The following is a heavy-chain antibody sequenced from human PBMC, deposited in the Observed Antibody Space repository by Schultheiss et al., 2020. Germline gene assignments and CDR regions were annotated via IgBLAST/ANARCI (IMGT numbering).Heavy chain of an antibody. CDR2: IWYDGSNK. CDR1: GFTFSSYA. Sequence: GGSLRLSCAASGFTFSSYAMHWVRQAPGKGLEWVAVIWYDGSNKYYADSVKGRFTISRDNSKNTLYLQMNSLRAEDTAVYYCARQTYYYDSSGYPSFDYWGQGTLVTVSS. CDR3: ARQTYYYDSSGYPSFDY. D-gene: IGHD3-22*01. V-gene: IGHV3-30*04. J-gene: IGHJ4*02.